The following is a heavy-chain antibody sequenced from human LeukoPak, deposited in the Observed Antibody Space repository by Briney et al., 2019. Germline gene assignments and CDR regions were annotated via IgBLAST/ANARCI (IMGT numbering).Heavy chain of an antibody. Sequence: ASVTVSCKASGYTFSGHYLHWVRQAPGQGLEWMGGIIPIFGTANYAQKFQGRVSITADESTSTAYMELSSLRSEDTAVYYCARGYSSSWYYFDNWGQGTLVTVSS. CDR1: GYTFSGHY. CDR3: ARGYSSSWYYFDN. D-gene: IGHD6-13*01. CDR2: IIPIFGTA. V-gene: IGHV1-69*13. J-gene: IGHJ4*02.